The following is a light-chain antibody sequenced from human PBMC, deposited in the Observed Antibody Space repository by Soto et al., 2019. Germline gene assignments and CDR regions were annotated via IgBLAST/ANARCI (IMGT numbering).Light chain of an antibody. Sequence: ERVMTQSPVTRSVSPGESVTLSSSAGQSVGSNLAWYQPKVGQAPRLDIYGVSTRATGTPARFSRSGYGTELTLTISSLQPDDFATYYCQQYGSSPGITFGQGTRLEI. J-gene: IGKJ5*01. CDR2: GVS. CDR1: QSVGSN. CDR3: QQYGSSPGIT. V-gene: IGKV3-15*01.